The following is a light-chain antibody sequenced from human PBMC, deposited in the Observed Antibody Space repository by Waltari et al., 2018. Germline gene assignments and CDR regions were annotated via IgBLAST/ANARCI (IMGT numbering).Light chain of an antibody. V-gene: IGLV1-44*01. CDR2: AND. CDR3: ASWDDSLDGVI. CDR1: SSNTGRNT. Sequence: QSVLTQPPSASGTPGQRVTISCSGGSSNTGRNTINWYQQLPGTAPKLLICANDQRPSGVPDRFSGSKSGSSAFLAISGLQSADEASYYCASWDDSLDGVIFGGGTKLTVL. J-gene: IGLJ2*01.